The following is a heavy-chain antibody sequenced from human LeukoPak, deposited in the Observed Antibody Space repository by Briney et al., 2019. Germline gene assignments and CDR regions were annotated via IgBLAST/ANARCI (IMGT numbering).Heavy chain of an antibody. CDR3: AREAARKLGATSYDAFDI. V-gene: IGHV4-59*01. CDR2: IYYSGST. J-gene: IGHJ3*02. CDR1: GGSISSYY. D-gene: IGHD1-26*01. Sequence: SETLSLTCTVSGGSISSYYWGWIRQPPGKGLEWIGYIYYSGSTNYNPSLKSRVTISVDTSKNQFSLKLSSVTAADTAVYYCAREAARKLGATSYDAFDIWGQGTMVTVSS.